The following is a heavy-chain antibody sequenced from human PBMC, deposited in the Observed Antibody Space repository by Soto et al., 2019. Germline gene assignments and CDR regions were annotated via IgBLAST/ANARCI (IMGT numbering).Heavy chain of an antibody. CDR1: GGSIGSGTYY. Sequence: QVQLQESGPGLVKPSQTLSLTCTVSGGSIGSGTYYWSWIRQHPGKGLEWIGYIYYSGSTYYNPSLKSRVTISVDTSKNQFSLKLTSVTAADTAVYYCATRTDYYYGSGSLGAMDVWGQGTTVTVSS. CDR3: ATRTDYYYGSGSLGAMDV. J-gene: IGHJ6*02. D-gene: IGHD3-10*01. V-gene: IGHV4-31*03. CDR2: IYYSGST.